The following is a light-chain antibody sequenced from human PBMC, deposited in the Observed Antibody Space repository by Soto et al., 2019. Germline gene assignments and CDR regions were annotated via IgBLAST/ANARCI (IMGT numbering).Light chain of an antibody. CDR1: QSVSSSY. J-gene: IGKJ1*01. V-gene: IGKV3-20*01. Sequence: EIVLTQSPGTLSLSPGERATLSCRASQSVSSSYLAWYQQKPGQAPRLLIYGASSRATGIPDRFSGSGSGTDFTLTISRLEPEDFAVYYCQRYGSSPPRVTFGQGTKVEIK. CDR2: GAS. CDR3: QRYGSSPPRVT.